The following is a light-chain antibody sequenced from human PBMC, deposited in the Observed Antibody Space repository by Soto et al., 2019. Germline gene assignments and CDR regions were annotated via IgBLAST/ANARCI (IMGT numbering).Light chain of an antibody. CDR1: SGNIASNT. CDR2: DNN. CDR3: TTWDDSLNGRV. J-gene: IGLJ2*01. V-gene: IGLV1-44*01. Sequence: QFVLTQPPSASGTPGQRVTISCSGSSGNIASNTVNWYQQLPGTAPKLLIYDNNQRPSGVPDRFSGSKSGTSASLAISGLQSEDEADYYCTTWDDSLNGRVFGGGTKLTVL.